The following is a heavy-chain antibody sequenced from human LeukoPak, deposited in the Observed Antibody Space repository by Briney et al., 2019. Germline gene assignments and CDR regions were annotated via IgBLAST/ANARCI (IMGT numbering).Heavy chain of an antibody. CDR2: IWHDGSKE. V-gene: IGHV3-33*01. CDR3: ARDADTSGYFSYFDY. Sequence: PGRSLRLSCAASGFTFRNYGIDWVRQAPGKGLEWVAGIWHDGSKEYYADSVKGRFIISRDNSKNMVYVQINSLTAEDTAVYYCARDADTSGYFSYFDYWGQGTLVTVFS. CDR1: GFTFRNYG. J-gene: IGHJ4*02. D-gene: IGHD3-22*01.